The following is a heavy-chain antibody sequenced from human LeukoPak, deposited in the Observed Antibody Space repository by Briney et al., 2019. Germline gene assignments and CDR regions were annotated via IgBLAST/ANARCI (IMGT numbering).Heavy chain of an antibody. CDR1: GYTFTGYY. D-gene: IGHD3-16*01. V-gene: IGHV1-2*02. J-gene: IGHJ4*02. CDR3: ARYGGRQYQFDY. CDR2: INPNSGAT. Sequence: GASVKVSCKASGYTFTGYYIHWVRQAPGQGLEWMAWINPNSGATNYAQKFQGRVTMTRDTSISTAYMELSRLTSDDTAVYYCARYGGRQYQFDYWGQGTLVTVSS.